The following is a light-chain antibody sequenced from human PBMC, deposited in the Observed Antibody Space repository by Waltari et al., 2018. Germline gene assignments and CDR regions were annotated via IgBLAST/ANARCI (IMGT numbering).Light chain of an antibody. J-gene: IGKJ2*01. CDR3: QQYDNWPPIT. CDR1: QNIRSN. CDR2: GAS. V-gene: IGKV3-15*01. Sequence: EIVMTQSPATLSVSPGERATLSGRASQNIRSNLAWYRQKPGQAPRLLIYGASFRATGIPARISGSGSGTEFTLTISSLQSEDFAVYFCQQYDNWPPITFGQGTKLEIK.